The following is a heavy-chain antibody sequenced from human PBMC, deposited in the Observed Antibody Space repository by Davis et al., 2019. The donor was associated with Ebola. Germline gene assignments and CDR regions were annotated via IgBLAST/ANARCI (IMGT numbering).Heavy chain of an antibody. V-gene: IGHV3-30*18. CDR3: AKDDAITMVRGLGY. CDR1: GFTFSSYG. Sequence: GESLKISCAASGFTFSSYGMHWVRQAPGKGLEWVAVISYDGSNKYYADSVKGRFTISRDNSKNTLYLQMNSLRAEDTAVYYCAKDDAITMVRGLGYWGQGTLVTVSS. J-gene: IGHJ4*02. D-gene: IGHD3-10*01. CDR2: ISYDGSNK.